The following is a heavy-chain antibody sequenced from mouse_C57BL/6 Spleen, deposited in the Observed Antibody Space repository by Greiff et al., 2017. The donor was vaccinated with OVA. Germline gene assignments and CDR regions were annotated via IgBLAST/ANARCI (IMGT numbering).Heavy chain of an antibody. V-gene: IGHV3-6*01. CDR1: GYSITSGYY. CDR2: ISYDGSN. Sequence: DVQLVESGPGLVKPSQSLSLTCSVTGYSITSGYYWNWIRQFPGNKLEWMGYISYDGSNNYNPSLKNRISITRDTSKNQFFLKLNSVTTEDTATYYCARGTAQATAWFAYWGQGTLVTVSA. J-gene: IGHJ3*01. D-gene: IGHD3-2*02. CDR3: ARGTAQATAWFAY.